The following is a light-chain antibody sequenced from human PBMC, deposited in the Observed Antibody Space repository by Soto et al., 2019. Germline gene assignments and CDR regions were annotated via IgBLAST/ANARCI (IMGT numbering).Light chain of an antibody. V-gene: IGLV1-44*01. CDR2: SDN. Sequence: QSVLTQPPSASGTPGQRVTISCSGSSSNIGSNTVNWYQQIPGTAPKLLIYSDNQRPSGVPDRFSGSKSGTSASLAISGLQSEDEADYYCAAWNDRLNGPIFGTGTKLTVL. J-gene: IGLJ1*01. CDR3: AAWNDRLNGPI. CDR1: SSNIGSNT.